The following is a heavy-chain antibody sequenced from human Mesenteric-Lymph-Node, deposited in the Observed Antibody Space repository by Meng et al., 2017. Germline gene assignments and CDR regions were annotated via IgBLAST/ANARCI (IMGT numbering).Heavy chain of an antibody. J-gene: IGHJ4*02. D-gene: IGHD6-19*01. CDR3: ARVSSGWDYFDY. V-gene: IGHV4-31*03. Sequence: QVQLQQWGAGLFKPSETLSLTCTVSGGSVSSGGYYWTWIRQHPGKGLEWFGHIYYSGSTFYNPSLKRRVIISIDTSKIQFSLNLRSVTAADTAVYYCARVSSGWDYFDYWGQGTLVTVSS. CDR1: GGSVSSGGYY. CDR2: IYYSGST.